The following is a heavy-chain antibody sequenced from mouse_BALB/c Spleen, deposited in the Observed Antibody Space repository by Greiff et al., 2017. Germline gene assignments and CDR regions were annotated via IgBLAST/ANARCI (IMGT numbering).Heavy chain of an antibody. V-gene: IGHV1S81*02. CDR1: GYTFTSYW. D-gene: IGHD1-2*01. CDR3: ANLPDYGFAVDY. J-gene: IGHJ4*01. Sequence: QVQLQQPGAELVKPGASVKLSCKASGYTFTSYWMHWVKQRPGQGLEWIGEINPSNGRTNYNEKFKSKATLTVDKSSSTAYMQLSSLTSEDSAVYYCANLPDYGFAVDYWGQGTSVTVSS. CDR2: INPSNGRT.